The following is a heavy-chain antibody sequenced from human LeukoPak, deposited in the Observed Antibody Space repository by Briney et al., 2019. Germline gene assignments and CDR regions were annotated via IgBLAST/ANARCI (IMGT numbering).Heavy chain of an antibody. J-gene: IGHJ4*02. CDR2: ISGSGGST. CDR1: GFTFSSYA. CDR3: AKDDVDYAFWSGYLYYFDY. V-gene: IGHV3-23*01. D-gene: IGHD3-3*01. Sequence: GGSLRLSCAASGFTFSSYAMSWVRQAPGKGLEWVSAISGSGGSTYYADSVKGRFTISRDNSKNTLYLQMNSLRAEDTAVYYCAKDDVDYAFWSGYLYYFDYWGQGTLVTVSS.